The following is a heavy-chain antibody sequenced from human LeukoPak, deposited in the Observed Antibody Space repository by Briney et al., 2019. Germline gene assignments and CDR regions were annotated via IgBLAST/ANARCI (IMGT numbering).Heavy chain of an antibody. CDR3: ARENRITMVRGVIWGYFDY. CDR1: GFTYSSYS. D-gene: IGHD3-10*01. J-gene: IGHJ4*02. V-gene: IGHV3-21*01. CDR2: ISSSSSYI. Sequence: GGSLRLSCAASGFTYSSYSMNWVRHAPGKGLEWVSSISSSSSYIYYADSVKGRFTISRDNAKNSLYLQMNSLRAEDTAVYYCARENRITMVRGVIWGYFDYWGQGTLVTVSS.